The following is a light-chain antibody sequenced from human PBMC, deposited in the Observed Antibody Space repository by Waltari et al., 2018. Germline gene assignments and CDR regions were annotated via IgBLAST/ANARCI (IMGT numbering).Light chain of an antibody. Sequence: EIVLTQSPGTASLSPGERVTLACRASQRVGSSSLAWYQQKPGQAPRLVIYRASRRATGIPDRFSGRGSGTDFSLTISRLEPEDFAVYYCQQHGTLPATFGQGTKVEIK. V-gene: IGKV3-20*01. J-gene: IGKJ1*01. CDR2: RAS. CDR1: QRVGSSS. CDR3: QQHGTLPAT.